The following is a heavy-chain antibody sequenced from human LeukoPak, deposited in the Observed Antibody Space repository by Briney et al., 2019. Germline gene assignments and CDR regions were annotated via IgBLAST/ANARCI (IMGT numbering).Heavy chain of an antibody. Sequence: GASLQISCKGSGYSFTSYWISWVRQTPGKGLEWMGRIDPSDSYTNYGPSFQGHVTISADKSISTAYLQWSSLKASDTAMYYCARRVPGDTAEDYWGQGTLVTVSS. CDR2: IDPSDSYT. CDR1: GYSFTSYW. J-gene: IGHJ4*02. D-gene: IGHD5-18*01. CDR3: ARRVPGDTAEDY. V-gene: IGHV5-10-1*01.